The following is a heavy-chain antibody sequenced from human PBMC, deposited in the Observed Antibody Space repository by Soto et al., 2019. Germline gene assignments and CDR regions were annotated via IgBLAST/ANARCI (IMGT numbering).Heavy chain of an antibody. CDR2: ISSSSSYI. CDR3: ARDRGSSSRPGFDP. D-gene: IGHD6-13*01. V-gene: IGHV3-21*01. Sequence: PGGSLRLSCAASGFTFSSYSMNWVRQAPGKGLEWVSSISSSSSYIYYADSVKGRFTISRDNAKNSLYLQMNSLRAEDTAVYYCARDRGSSSRPGFDPWGQGTLVTVSS. CDR1: GFTFSSYS. J-gene: IGHJ5*02.